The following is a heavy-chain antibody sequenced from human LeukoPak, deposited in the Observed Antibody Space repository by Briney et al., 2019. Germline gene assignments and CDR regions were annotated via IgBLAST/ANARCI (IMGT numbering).Heavy chain of an antibody. V-gene: IGHV3-30*02. CDR1: GFTFSNYG. CDR2: IRYDGSNK. Sequence: PGGSLRLSCAASGFTFSNYGMHWVRQAPGKGLEWAAFIRYDGSNKYFAESVKGRFTISRDNSKNTLYLQMNSLRAEDTALYYCAKDPDGLRGFLTGYDYWGQGTLVTVSS. J-gene: IGHJ4*02. D-gene: IGHD3-9*01. CDR3: AKDPDGLRGFLTGYDY.